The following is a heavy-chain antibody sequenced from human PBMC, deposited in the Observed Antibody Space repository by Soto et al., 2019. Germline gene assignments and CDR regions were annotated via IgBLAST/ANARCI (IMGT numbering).Heavy chain of an antibody. D-gene: IGHD6-6*01. CDR1: GFAFSSYG. J-gene: IGHJ6*02. CDR3: ARVIAAHYGMDV. Sequence: GGSLRLSCAASGFAFSSYGMHWVRQAPGKGLEWVAVIWYDGSNKYYADSVKGRFTISRDNSKNTLYLQMNSLRAEDTAVYYCARVIAAHYGMDVWGQGTTVTVSS. CDR2: IWYDGSNK. V-gene: IGHV3-33*01.